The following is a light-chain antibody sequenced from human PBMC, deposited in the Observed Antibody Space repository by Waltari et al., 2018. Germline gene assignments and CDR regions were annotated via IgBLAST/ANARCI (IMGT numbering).Light chain of an antibody. CDR3: GADHGSGSSFVYV. Sequence: QPVLTQPPSASASLGASVTLTCTLSLRHMHHKVDGYPQRPGTGPRFVMRVGTGGIVGSKGDGIPDRFSVLGSGLNRYLTIKNIQEEDESDYHCGADHGSGSSFVYVFGTGTKVTVL. J-gene: IGLJ1*01. V-gene: IGLV9-49*03. CDR1: LRHMHHK. CDR2: VGTGGIVG.